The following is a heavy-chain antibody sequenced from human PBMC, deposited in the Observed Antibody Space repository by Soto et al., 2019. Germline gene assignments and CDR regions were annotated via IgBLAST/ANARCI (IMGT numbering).Heavy chain of an antibody. V-gene: IGHV4-4*02. CDR2: IFHDGTA. CDR3: ARLVYDTRLNYMYFDF. CDR1: GVSISSGNW. J-gene: IGHJ4*02. Sequence: SETLFLTCAVSGVSISSGNWWTWVRQTPQRGLEYIGEIFHDGTANYYPSFERRVAISVDTSKNQFSLKLTSVTAADTAIYFCARLVYDTRLNYMYFDFWGQGALVNVS. D-gene: IGHD2-8*01.